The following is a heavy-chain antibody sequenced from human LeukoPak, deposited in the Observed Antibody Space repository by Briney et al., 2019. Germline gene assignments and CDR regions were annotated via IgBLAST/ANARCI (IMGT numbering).Heavy chain of an antibody. CDR2: IYWNDDN. D-gene: IGHD3-22*01. Sequence: SGPTLAKPTQTLTLTSTFSWFSLSTSGVGVGWIRQPPGKALEWHALIYWNDDNRYSPSLKSRPTITKDTSKNQVVLTMTNMDPVDTATYYCAHREEEYYYDSSGYYYSDNFECWGQRALVTVAS. V-gene: IGHV2-5*01. CDR1: WFSLSTSGVG. J-gene: IGHJ4*02. CDR3: AHREEEYYYDSSGYYYSDNFEC.